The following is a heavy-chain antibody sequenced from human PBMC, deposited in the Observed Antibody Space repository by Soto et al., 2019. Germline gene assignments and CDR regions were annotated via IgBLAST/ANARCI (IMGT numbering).Heavy chain of an antibody. D-gene: IGHD2-15*01. J-gene: IGHJ6*02. CDR3: VRAWSDV. CDR2: MNIDGSIT. V-gene: IGHV3-74*01. Sequence: PGGTLRLSCVASGFTFSSDWMHWVRQGPGQGLVWVSRMNIDGSITNYADSVKGRFTVSRDNAKNTLYLQMNSLRVEDTAVYYCVRAWSDVWGQGTTVTVYS. CDR1: GFTFSSDW.